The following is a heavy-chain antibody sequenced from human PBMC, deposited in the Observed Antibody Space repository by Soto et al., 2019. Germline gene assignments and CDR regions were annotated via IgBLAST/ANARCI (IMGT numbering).Heavy chain of an antibody. CDR2: IYHSGST. CDR1: GGSISSSNW. CDR3: ARDRTDIVVVPAAMLNNWFDP. Sequence: SETLSLTCAVSGGSISSSNWWSWVRQPPGKGLEWIGEIYHSGSTNYNPSLKSRVTISVDESKNQFSLKLSSVTAADTAVYYCARDRTDIVVVPAAMLNNWFDPWGQGTLVTVSS. D-gene: IGHD2-2*01. V-gene: IGHV4-4*02. J-gene: IGHJ5*02.